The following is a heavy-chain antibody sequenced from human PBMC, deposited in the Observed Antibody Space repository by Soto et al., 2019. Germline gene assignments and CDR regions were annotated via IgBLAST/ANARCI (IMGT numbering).Heavy chain of an antibody. CDR3: AKETHSNGYGSYFGY. V-gene: IGHV3-30*18. CDR2: VSKDGSKK. J-gene: IGHJ4*02. Sequence: QVQLVESGGGVVQPGRSLRLACAASGFTFSSYGMHWVRQAPGKGLEWVAFVSKDGSKKYYADSVKGRFTISRDNSKNTLYLQVNSLRAEDTAVYSCAKETHSNGYGSYFGYWGQGTLVTVSS. D-gene: IGHD3-22*01. CDR1: GFTFSSYG.